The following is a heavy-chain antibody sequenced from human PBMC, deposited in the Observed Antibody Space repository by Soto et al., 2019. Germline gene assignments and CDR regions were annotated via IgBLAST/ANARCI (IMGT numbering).Heavy chain of an antibody. CDR3: ARTVRGVIEPGYYYYYYMDV. CDR2: IIPILGIA. D-gene: IGHD3-10*01. Sequence: QVQLVQSGAEVKKPGSSVKVSCKASGGTFSSYTISWVRQAPGQGLEWMGRIIPILGIANYAQKFQGRVTITADKSTSTAYMELSSLRSEDTAVYYCARTVRGVIEPGYYYYYYMDVWGKGTTVTVSS. CDR1: GGTFSSYT. V-gene: IGHV1-69*02. J-gene: IGHJ6*03.